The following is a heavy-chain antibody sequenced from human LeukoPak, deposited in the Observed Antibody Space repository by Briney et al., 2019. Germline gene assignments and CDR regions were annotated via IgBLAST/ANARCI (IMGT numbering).Heavy chain of an antibody. V-gene: IGHV4-39*07. D-gene: IGHD2-21*02. CDR1: GGSISSSSYY. CDR3: ARTGGDCSSGLCYYAMDV. J-gene: IGHJ6*02. Sequence: SGTLSLTCAVSGGSISSSSYYWGWIRQPPGKGLEWIGSIYYSGSTYYNPSLKSRVTISVDTSKNQFSLKLSSVTAADTAVYYCARTGGDCSSGLCYYAMDVWGQGTTVTVSS. CDR2: IYYSGST.